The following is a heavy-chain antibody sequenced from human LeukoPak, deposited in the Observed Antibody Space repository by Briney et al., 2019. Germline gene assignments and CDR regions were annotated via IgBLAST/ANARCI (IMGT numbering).Heavy chain of an antibody. J-gene: IGHJ3*02. CDR2: ISSRGSYT. Sequence: GGSLRLSCAASGFTFSNYNMNWVRQAPGKGLEWVSYISSRGSYTYYADSVKGRFTISRDNAKNSLYLQMNSLRAEDTAVYYCARNDAFDIWGQGTMVTVSS. V-gene: IGHV3-21*06. CDR3: ARNDAFDI. CDR1: GFTFSNYN.